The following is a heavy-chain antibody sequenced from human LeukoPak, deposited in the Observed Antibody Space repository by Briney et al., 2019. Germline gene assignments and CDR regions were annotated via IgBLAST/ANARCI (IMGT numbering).Heavy chain of an antibody. J-gene: IGHJ3*02. CDR3: AKDFGIQLWSTRGVFDI. V-gene: IGHV3-30*18. CDR2: ISHHGSNK. Sequence: GGSLRLSCVASGFTFSTYGMNWVRQAPGKGLEWVAVISHHGSNKFYGDSVKGRFTISRDNSNSMVYLQMNGLRAEDTAVYYYAKDFGIQLWSTRGVFDIWGQGTMVTVSS. D-gene: IGHD5-18*01. CDR1: GFTFSTYG.